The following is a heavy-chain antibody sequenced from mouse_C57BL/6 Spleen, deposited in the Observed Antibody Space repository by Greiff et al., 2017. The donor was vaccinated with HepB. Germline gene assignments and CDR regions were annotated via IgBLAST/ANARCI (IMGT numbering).Heavy chain of an antibody. CDR3: ARGGQLGPSMDY. J-gene: IGHJ4*01. CDR1: GYTFTSYW. CDR2: IDPSDSYT. D-gene: IGHD4-1*02. V-gene: IGHV1-50*01. Sequence: QVQLQQPGAELVKPGASVKLSCKASGYTFTSYWMQWVKQRPGQGLEWIGEIDPSDSYTNYNQKFKGKATLTVDTSSSTAYMQLSSLTSEDSAVYYCARGGQLGPSMDYWGQGTSVTVSS.